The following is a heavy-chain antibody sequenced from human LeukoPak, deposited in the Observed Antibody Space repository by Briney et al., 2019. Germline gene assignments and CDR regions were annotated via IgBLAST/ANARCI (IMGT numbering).Heavy chain of an antibody. D-gene: IGHD2-21*01. V-gene: IGHV3-30*18. CDR2: ISYDGSNK. CDR1: GFTFSSYG. CDR3: AKDSMSIKALIPWDY. J-gene: IGHJ4*02. Sequence: GGSLRLSCAASGFTFSSYGMHWVRQAPGKGLEWVAVISYDGSNKYYADSVKGRFTISRDNSKNTLYLQLNSLRAEDTAVYYCAKDSMSIKALIPWDYWGQGTLGTVSP.